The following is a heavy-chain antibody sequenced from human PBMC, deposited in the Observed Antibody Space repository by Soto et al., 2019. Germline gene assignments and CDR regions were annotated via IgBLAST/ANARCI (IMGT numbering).Heavy chain of an antibody. CDR1: GFTFSSYW. D-gene: IGHD1-26*01. J-gene: IGHJ4*02. CDR3: ARVVGATQMDFDY. Sequence: GGSLRLSCAASGFTFSSYWMTWVRQAPGKGLEWVANIKQDGSERYYVDPVRGRFTMSRDNAKNSLYLQMNSLRAEDTAVYYCARVVGATQMDFDYWGQGTLVTVSS. CDR2: IKQDGSER. V-gene: IGHV3-7*01.